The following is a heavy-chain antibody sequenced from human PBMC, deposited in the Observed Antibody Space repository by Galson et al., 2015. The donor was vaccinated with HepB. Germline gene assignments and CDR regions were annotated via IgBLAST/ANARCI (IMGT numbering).Heavy chain of an antibody. V-gene: IGHV3-11*06. D-gene: IGHD1-26*01. Sequence: SLRLSCAASGFTFSDYYMSWIRQAPGKGLEWVSYISSSSSDTNDADSVKGRFTISRDNAQNSLYLQMNGLRAEDTAVYYCARGGTGSYYVSDYWGQGTLVTVSS. CDR2: ISSSSSDT. J-gene: IGHJ4*02. CDR1: GFTFSDYY. CDR3: ARGGTGSYYVSDY.